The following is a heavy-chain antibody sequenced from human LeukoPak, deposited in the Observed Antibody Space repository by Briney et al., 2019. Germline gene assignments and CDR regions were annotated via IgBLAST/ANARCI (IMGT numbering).Heavy chain of an antibody. J-gene: IGHJ3*02. V-gene: IGHV4-59*08. CDR3: ARHAYYYDRSGSYEAFDI. CDR1: GGSIGSDS. D-gene: IGHD3-22*01. CDR2: IYYSGST. Sequence: SETLSLTCTVSGGSIGSDSWSWIRRAPGKRLEWIGNIYYSGSTNYNPSLKSRVTISVDTSKNQFSLKLSSVTAADTAVYYCARHAYYYDRSGSYEAFDIWGQGTMVTVSS.